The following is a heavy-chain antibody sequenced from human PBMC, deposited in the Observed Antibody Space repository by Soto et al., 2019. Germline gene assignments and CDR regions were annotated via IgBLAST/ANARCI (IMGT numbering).Heavy chain of an antibody. CDR1: GFTFSSYA. CDR3: AKEGNSVITFGGVIVNDYYYGMDV. D-gene: IGHD3-16*02. V-gene: IGHV3-23*01. J-gene: IGHJ6*02. Sequence: EVQLLESGGGLVQPGGSLRLSCAASGFTFSSYAMSWVRQAPGKGLEWVSAISGSGGSTYYADSVKGRFTISRDNSKNTLYLQMNSLRAEDTAVYYCAKEGNSVITFGGVIVNDYYYGMDVWGQGTTVTVSS. CDR2: ISGSGGST.